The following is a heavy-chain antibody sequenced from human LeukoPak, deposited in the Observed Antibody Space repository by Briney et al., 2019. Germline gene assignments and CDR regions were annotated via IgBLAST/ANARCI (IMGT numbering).Heavy chain of an antibody. J-gene: IGHJ6*02. CDR1: GYTFTSYD. CDR2: MNPNSGNT. Sequence: VASVKVSCKASGYTFTSYDINWVRQATGQGGEWMGWMNPNSGNTGYAQKFQGRVTMTRNTSISTAYMELSSLRSEDTAVYYCAGAVAGTYYYYYGMDVWGQGTTVTVSS. D-gene: IGHD6-19*01. CDR3: AGAVAGTYYYYYGMDV. V-gene: IGHV1-8*01.